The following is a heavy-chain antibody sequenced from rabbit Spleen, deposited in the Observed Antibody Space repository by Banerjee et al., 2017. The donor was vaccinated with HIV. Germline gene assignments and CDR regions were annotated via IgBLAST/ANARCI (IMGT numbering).Heavy chain of an antibody. CDR1: GFSFSDRCV. CDR2: INASTGKP. J-gene: IGHJ4*01. Sequence: QEQLVESGGGLVKPEGSLKLSCKASGFSFSDRCVMCWVRQAPGKGLQWIACINASTGKPVYATWASGRFSISRTSSTTVTLRMTSLTAADRATYFCARDLVGVIGWNFYLWGPGTLVTVS. D-gene: IGHD2-1*01. CDR3: ARDLVGVIGWNFYL. V-gene: IGHV1S45*01.